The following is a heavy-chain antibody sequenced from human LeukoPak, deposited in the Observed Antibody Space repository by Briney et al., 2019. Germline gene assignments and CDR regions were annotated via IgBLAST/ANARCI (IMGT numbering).Heavy chain of an antibody. J-gene: IGHJ3*02. CDR3: ASFVSGSFDAFDI. CDR2: IYSSGNT. CDR1: GGSISGHY. V-gene: IGHV4-59*08. D-gene: IGHD6-13*01. Sequence: SETLSLTCTVSGGSISGHYWNWIRQLPGKGLEWLGYIYSSGNTNSNPSLKSRVTMSVDTSKNQFSLKLSSVTAADTAVYYCASFVSGSFDAFDIWGQGTMVTVSS.